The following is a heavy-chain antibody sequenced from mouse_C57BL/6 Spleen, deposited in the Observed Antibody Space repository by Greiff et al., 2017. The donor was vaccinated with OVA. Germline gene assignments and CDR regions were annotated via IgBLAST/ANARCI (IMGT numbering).Heavy chain of an antibody. Sequence: VQLQQSGPELVKPGASVKISCKASGYAFSSSWMNWVKQRPGKGLEWIGRIYPGDGDTNYNGKFKGKATLTADKSSSTAHMQLSSLTSEDSAVYFCARDGYNAMDYWGQGTSVTVSS. CDR2: IYPGDGDT. J-gene: IGHJ4*01. CDR1: GYAFSSSW. V-gene: IGHV1-82*01. CDR3: ARDGYNAMDY. D-gene: IGHD2-3*01.